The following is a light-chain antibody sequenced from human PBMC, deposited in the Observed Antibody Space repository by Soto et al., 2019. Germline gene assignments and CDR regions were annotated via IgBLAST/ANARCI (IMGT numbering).Light chain of an antibody. Sequence: EIVLTQSPGTLSLSPGERATLSCRASQSVTSSYLAWYQQRPGQAPRLLIYGASSRATGVPDRFSGSGSGTDFSLTISRLEPEDFGMYYCKQYGSSWTFGQGTKVEFK. V-gene: IGKV3-20*01. CDR3: KQYGSSWT. CDR2: GAS. J-gene: IGKJ1*01. CDR1: QSVTSSY.